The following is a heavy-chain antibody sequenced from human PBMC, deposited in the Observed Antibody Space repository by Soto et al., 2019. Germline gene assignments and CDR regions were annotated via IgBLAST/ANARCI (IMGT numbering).Heavy chain of an antibody. Sequence: ASVKVSCKASGYTFTSYGISWVRQAPGQGXEWMGWISTYNGNTNYAQKLQGRVTMTTDTSTSTAYMELRSLRSDDTAVYYCARAGRFLEWLLYPVPLDSYRMGDWGQRTTVTASS. CDR1: GYTFTSYG. D-gene: IGHD3-3*01. J-gene: IGHJ6*02. V-gene: IGHV1-18*04. CDR3: ARAGRFLEWLLYPVPLDSYRMGD. CDR2: ISTYNGNT.